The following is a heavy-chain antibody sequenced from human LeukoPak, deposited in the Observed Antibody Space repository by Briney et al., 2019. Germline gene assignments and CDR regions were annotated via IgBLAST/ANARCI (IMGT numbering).Heavy chain of an antibody. CDR3: ARDWYYDSSGYYYA. CDR2: ISSSGSTI. D-gene: IGHD3-22*01. Sequence: GGSLRLSCAASGFMFSSHNMNWVRQAPGKGLEWVSYISSSGSTIYYEDSVEGRFTISRDNAKKSLYLQMNSLRAEDTAVYYCARDWYYDSSGYYYAWGQGTLVTVSS. V-gene: IGHV3-48*01. J-gene: IGHJ5*02. CDR1: GFMFSSHN.